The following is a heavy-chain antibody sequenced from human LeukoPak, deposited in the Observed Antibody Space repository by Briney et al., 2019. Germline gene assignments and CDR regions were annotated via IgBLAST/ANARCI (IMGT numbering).Heavy chain of an antibody. CDR3: AKSNGYGLVDI. CDR1: GGSISSYY. Sequence: PSETLSLTCTVSGGSISSYYWSWIRQPPGKGLEWIGYIHYTGSTSYSPSLKSRVTISLDTSRNQFSLKLNSVTAADTAVYYCAKSNGYGLVDIWGQGTMVTVSS. CDR2: IHYTGST. V-gene: IGHV4-59*12. D-gene: IGHD3-10*01. J-gene: IGHJ3*02.